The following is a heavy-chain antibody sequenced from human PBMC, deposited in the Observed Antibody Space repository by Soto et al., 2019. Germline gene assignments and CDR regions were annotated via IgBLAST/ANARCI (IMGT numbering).Heavy chain of an antibody. Sequence: EVQLVESGGAVVQPGGSLRLSCATSGFTFDDYAMHWVRQPPGKGLEWVSLIKWDGGATYYADSVQGRFTISRDNSKKSLYLHMTRLRAEDTAFYYCKKGGGAAWDLRGYFDYWGQGTLVTVSS. CDR2: IKWDGGAT. D-gene: IGHD1-26*01. CDR3: KKGGGAAWDLRGYFDY. J-gene: IGHJ4*02. CDR1: GFTFDDYA. V-gene: IGHV3-43D*04.